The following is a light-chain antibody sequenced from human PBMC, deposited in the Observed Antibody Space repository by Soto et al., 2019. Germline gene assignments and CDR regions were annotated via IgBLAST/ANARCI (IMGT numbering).Light chain of an antibody. CDR2: DVS. Sequence: QSALTQPRSVSGSPGQSVTISCTGTSGDVGGYNYVSWFQQYPGKAPKLMIYDVSNRPSGVSNRFSGSKSGNTASLTISGLQAEDEADYYCSSYAGSYSVFGGGTKVTVL. V-gene: IGLV2-11*01. CDR3: SSYAGSYSV. J-gene: IGLJ2*01. CDR1: SGDVGGYNY.